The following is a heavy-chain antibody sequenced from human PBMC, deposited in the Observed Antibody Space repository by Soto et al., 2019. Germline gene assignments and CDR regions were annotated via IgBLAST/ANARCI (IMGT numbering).Heavy chain of an antibody. CDR3: ARRCSHTGCLCDACFL. CDR2: INPNSGVT. D-gene: IGHD2-2*01. Sequence: PSVKVSCKAVGYSFTGFYLHWMRQAPGQGLEWMGWINPNSGVTKYAEKFQGWVTMTRDTSINTAYMELSRLTSDDMAVYYCARRCSHTGCLCDACFLWGQGTMVTAS. J-gene: IGHJ3*01. CDR1: GYSFTGFY. V-gene: IGHV1-2*04.